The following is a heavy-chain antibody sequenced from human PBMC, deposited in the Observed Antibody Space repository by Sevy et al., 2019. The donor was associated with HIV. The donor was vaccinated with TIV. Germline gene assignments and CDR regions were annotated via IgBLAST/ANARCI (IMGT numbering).Heavy chain of an antibody. CDR3: ASENDYVWGSYRLNYFDY. CDR1: GGSISSGDYH. Sequence: SETLSLTCTVSGGSISSGDYHWSWIRQPPGKGLEWIGYIYYSGSTYYNPSLKSRVTISVDTSKNQFSLKLSSVTAADTAVYYCASENDYVWGSYRLNYFDYWGQGTLVTVSS. J-gene: IGHJ4*02. CDR2: IYYSGST. V-gene: IGHV4-30-4*01. D-gene: IGHD3-16*02.